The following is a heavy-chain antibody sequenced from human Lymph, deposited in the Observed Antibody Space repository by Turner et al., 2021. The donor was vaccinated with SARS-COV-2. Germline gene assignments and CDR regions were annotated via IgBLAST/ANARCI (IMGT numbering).Heavy chain of an antibody. D-gene: IGHD1-26*01. J-gene: IGHJ2*01. CDR2: ISWDGGRT. V-gene: IGHV3-43*01. CDR3: AKDQGSGSPYWYFDL. CDR1: GFTFDDYT. Sequence: EVQLVESGVVVVQPGGSLRLSCAASGFTFDDYTIHWVRQAPGNGLEWGSLISWDGGRTYYADSVKGRFTISRDNSKNSLYLQMNSLRTEDTALYYCAKDQGSGSPYWYFDLWGRGTLVTVSS.